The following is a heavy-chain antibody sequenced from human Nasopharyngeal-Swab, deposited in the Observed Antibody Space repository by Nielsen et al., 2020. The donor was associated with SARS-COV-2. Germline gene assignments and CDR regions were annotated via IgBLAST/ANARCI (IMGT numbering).Heavy chain of an antibody. CDR1: GFTFSSYG. V-gene: IGHV3-30*03. J-gene: IGHJ6*02. CDR3: ARDGLDYDFWSAYFMDV. D-gene: IGHD3-3*01. Sequence: GASLKISCAASGFTFSSYGMHWVRQAPGKGLGWVAVISYDGSNKYYADSVKGRFTISRDNAKNSLYLQMNSLRAEDTAVYYCARDGLDYDFWSAYFMDVWGQGTTVTVSS. CDR2: ISYDGSNK.